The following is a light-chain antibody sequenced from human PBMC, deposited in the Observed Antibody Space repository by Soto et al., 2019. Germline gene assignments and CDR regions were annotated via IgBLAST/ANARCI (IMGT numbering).Light chain of an antibody. V-gene: IGLV2-8*01. J-gene: IGLJ1*01. CDR2: EVT. Sequence: AALTQPPSASGSPGHAVTISYTGTSSDVGAYNYVSWYQQHPGKAPKLIIYEVTKRPSGVPDRFSGSKSGNTASLTVSGLQAEDEADYYCSSYAGSDNFRVFGTGTKVTVL. CDR1: SSDVGAYNY. CDR3: SSYAGSDNFRV.